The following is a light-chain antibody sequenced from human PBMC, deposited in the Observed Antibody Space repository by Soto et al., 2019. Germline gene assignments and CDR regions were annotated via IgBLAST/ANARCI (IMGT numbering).Light chain of an antibody. V-gene: IGKV1-39*01. Sequence: DIQMTQSPSSLSASVGARVTITCRASQSISSYLNWYQQKPGKAPKVLIYDASSLQSGVPSRFSGSGFGTDFTLTISSLQPEDFATYYCQQSYSTPRTVGQGTKLEIK. CDR1: QSISSY. J-gene: IGKJ2*01. CDR2: DAS. CDR3: QQSYSTPRT.